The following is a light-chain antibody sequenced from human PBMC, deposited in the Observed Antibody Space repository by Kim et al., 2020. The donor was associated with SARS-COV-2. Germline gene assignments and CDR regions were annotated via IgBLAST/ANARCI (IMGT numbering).Light chain of an antibody. J-gene: IGLJ1*01. Sequence: SSELTQDPAVSVALGQTVTITCQGDSLRRYYASWYQQKPGQAPVLVMYDKNNRPSGIPDRFSGSSSGDTASLTITGAKAADETDYYRNSRDRESTGNLYV. CDR2: DKN. V-gene: IGLV3-19*01. CDR1: SLRRYY. CDR3: NSRDRESTGNLYV.